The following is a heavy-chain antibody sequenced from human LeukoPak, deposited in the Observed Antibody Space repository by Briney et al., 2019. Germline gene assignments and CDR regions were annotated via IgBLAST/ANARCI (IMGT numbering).Heavy chain of an antibody. Sequence: ASETLSLTCAVSGGSISSTSYHWAWIRQPPGKGLEWIGNIYYSGSTYYNPSLRSRVTISVDTPKNQFSLKLSSVTAADTAVYYCASHDVGVGYALDYWGQGTLVTVSS. CDR1: GGSISSTSYH. CDR2: IYYSGST. CDR3: ASHDVGVGYALDY. D-gene: IGHD3-16*01. J-gene: IGHJ4*02. V-gene: IGHV4-39*01.